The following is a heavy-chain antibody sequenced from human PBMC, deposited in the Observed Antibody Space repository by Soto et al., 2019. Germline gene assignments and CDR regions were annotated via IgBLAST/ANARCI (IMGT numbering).Heavy chain of an antibody. D-gene: IGHD5-18*01. CDR2: INDRGESA. V-gene: IGHV3-23*01. CDR1: GFTFNSFV. Sequence: GGSLRLSCAASGFTFNSFVMAWVRQAPGKGLEWVAAINDRGESAFYADSAKGRCTISRENSKNTVSLQMNSLRAEDTAVYYCARSGYSPKRAYYYYYGMDVWGQGTTVTVSS. J-gene: IGHJ6*02. CDR3: ARSGYSPKRAYYYYYGMDV.